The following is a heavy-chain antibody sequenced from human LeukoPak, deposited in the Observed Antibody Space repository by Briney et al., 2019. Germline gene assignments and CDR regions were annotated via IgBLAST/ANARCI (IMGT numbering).Heavy chain of an antibody. D-gene: IGHD6-13*01. Sequence: GESLKISCKGSGYSFTNYWIGWVRQMPGKGLEWMGIIYPGDPDTRYSPSFQGQVTISADKSISTAYLQWSSLKASDTAMYYCARGDSSSWYPNWFDPWGQGTLVTVSS. J-gene: IGHJ5*02. CDR1: GYSFTNYW. V-gene: IGHV5-51*01. CDR2: IYPGDPDT. CDR3: ARGDSSSWYPNWFDP.